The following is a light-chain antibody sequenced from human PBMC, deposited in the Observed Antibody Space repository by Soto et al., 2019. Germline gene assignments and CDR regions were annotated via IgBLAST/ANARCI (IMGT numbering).Light chain of an antibody. V-gene: IGLV1-40*01. CDR3: QSYYSSLSGSV. CDR1: SSNIGAGYD. J-gene: IGLJ2*01. CDR2: GNS. Sequence: QSVLTQPPSVSGAPGQRVTISCTGSSSNIGAGYDVHWYQQLPGTAPKLLIYGNSIRPSGVPDRFSGSKSGTSASLAITGLQAEDEADYYCQSYYSSLSGSVFGGGTKVTVL.